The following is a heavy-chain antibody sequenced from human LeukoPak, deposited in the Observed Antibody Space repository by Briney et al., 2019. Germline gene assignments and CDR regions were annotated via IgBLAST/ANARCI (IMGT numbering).Heavy chain of an antibody. V-gene: IGHV3-74*01. J-gene: IGHJ6*02. CDR1: GFTFSSYS. CDR3: ARAGASYAMDV. CDR2: IFVDGSST. Sequence: GGSLRLSCVASGFTFSSYSMHWVRQAPGKGLVWVSRIFVDGSSTSYADSVKGRFTISRDNTKNTLYLQMSSLRDDDTAVYYCARAGASYAMDVWGQGTTVTVS. D-gene: IGHD1-14*01.